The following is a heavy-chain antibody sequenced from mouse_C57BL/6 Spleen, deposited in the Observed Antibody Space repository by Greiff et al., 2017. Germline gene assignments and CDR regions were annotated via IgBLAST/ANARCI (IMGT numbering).Heavy chain of an antibody. J-gene: IGHJ1*03. Sequence: VQLQQSGPELVKPGASVKISCKASGYSFTGYYMHWVKQSHGNILDWIGYIYPYNGVSRYNQKFKGKATLTVDKSSSTAYMELRSLTSEDSAVYYCARYSYYGSSFGGYFDVWGTGTTVTVSS. D-gene: IGHD1-1*01. CDR1: GYSFTGYY. V-gene: IGHV1-31*01. CDR2: IYPYNGVS. CDR3: ARYSYYGSSFGGYFDV.